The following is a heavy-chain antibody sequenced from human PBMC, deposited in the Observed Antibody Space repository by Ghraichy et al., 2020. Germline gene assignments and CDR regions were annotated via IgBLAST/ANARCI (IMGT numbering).Heavy chain of an antibody. V-gene: IGHV3-21*01. CDR2: ISSSSSYI. Sequence: GGSLRLSCAASGFTFSSYSMNWVRQAPGKGLEWVSSISSSSSYIYYADSVKGRFTISRDNAKNSLYLQMNSLRAEDTAVYYCARDNVDTATVLDYWGQGTLVTVSS. CDR3: ARDNVDTATVLDY. D-gene: IGHD5-18*01. J-gene: IGHJ4*02. CDR1: GFTFSSYS.